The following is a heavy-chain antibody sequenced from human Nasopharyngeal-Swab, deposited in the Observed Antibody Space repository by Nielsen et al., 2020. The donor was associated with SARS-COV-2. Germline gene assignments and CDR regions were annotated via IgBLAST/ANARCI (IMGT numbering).Heavy chain of an antibody. D-gene: IGHD4-17*01. V-gene: IGHV1-69*13. Sequence: SVKVSCKASGDTFSSYAISWVRQAPGQGLEWMGGIIPIFGTANYAQKFQGRVTITADESTSTAYMELSSLRSEDTAVYYCARGLATVTTRPYYYYGMDVWGQGTTVTVSS. CDR3: ARGLATVTTRPYYYYGMDV. J-gene: IGHJ6*02. CDR1: GDTFSSYA. CDR2: IIPIFGTA.